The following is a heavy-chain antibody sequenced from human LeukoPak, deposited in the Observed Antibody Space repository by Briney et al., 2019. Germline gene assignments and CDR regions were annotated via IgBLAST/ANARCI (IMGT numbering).Heavy chain of an antibody. CDR1: GGSISSSSYY. D-gene: IGHD5-24*01. Sequence: SETLSLTCTVSGGSISSSSYYWGWIRQPPGTGLEWIGNIFYSGSTYYKPSLKSRVTISVDTSKNQFTLKLSSVTAADTAVYYCARLARDVYNIIAYFFDQWGQGTLVTVSS. V-gene: IGHV4-39*01. CDR2: IFYSGST. J-gene: IGHJ4*02. CDR3: ARLARDVYNIIAYFFDQ.